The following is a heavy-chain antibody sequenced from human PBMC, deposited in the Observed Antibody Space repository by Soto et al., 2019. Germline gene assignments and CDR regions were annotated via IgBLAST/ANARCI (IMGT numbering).Heavy chain of an antibody. CDR2: VSPDGSQT. CDR3: ARDIQAAGNRNDAFDI. J-gene: IGHJ3*02. CDR1: GFTFSGKS. D-gene: IGHD6-13*01. V-gene: IGHV3-30*14. Sequence: GGSLRLSCAASGFTFSGKSMHWVRQAPGKGLEWVALVSPDGSQTFYADSVRGRFTISRHNSKNTLYLQMNSLRAEDTAVYYCARDIQAAGNRNDAFDIWGQGTMVTVSS.